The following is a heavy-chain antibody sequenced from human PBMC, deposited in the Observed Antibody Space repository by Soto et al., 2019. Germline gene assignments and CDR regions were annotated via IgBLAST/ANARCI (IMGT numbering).Heavy chain of an antibody. CDR3: ARDRIAGRKYYYGMDF. CDR2: IIPIFGTE. Sequence: QVQLVQSGAEVKKPGSSVRVSCKASGGTLSSYAISWVRQAPGQGLEWMGGIIPIFGTENYAQKFQGRVTITADESTSTAYMELSSLRSEDTAVYYCARDRIAGRKYYYGMDFWGQGTTVTVSS. V-gene: IGHV1-69*01. J-gene: IGHJ6*02. D-gene: IGHD6-13*01. CDR1: GGTLSSYA.